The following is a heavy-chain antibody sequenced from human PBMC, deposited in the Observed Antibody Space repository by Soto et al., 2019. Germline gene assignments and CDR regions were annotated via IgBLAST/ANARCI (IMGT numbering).Heavy chain of an antibody. CDR3: ATFIDIAVAGTWDY. V-gene: IGHV4-38-2*01. Sequence: SETLSLTCAVSGYSISSGYYWGWIRQPPGKGLEWIGSIYHSGGTYYNPSLKSRVTISVDTSKNQFSLKLSSVTAADTAVYYCATFIDIAVAGTWDYWGQGTLVTVSS. CDR1: GYSISSGYY. D-gene: IGHD6-19*01. J-gene: IGHJ4*02. CDR2: IYHSGGT.